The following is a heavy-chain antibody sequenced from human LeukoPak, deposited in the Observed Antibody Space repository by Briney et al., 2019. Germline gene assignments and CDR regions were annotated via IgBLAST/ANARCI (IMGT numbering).Heavy chain of an antibody. J-gene: IGHJ4*02. D-gene: IGHD2-2*01. CDR3: ARWGYCSSTSCYPY. Sequence: SETLSLTCTVSGGSISSYYWSWIRQPPGKGLEWIGYIYYSGSTNYNPSLKSRVTISVDTSKNQFSLKLSSVTAADTAVYYCARWGYCSSTSCYPYWGQGTLVTVSS. CDR2: IYYSGST. CDR1: GGSISSYY. V-gene: IGHV4-59*08.